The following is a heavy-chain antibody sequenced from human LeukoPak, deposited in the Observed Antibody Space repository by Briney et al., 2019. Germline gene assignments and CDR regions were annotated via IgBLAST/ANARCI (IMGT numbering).Heavy chain of an antibody. CDR2: IYYSGST. CDR1: GGSISSSSYY. V-gene: IGHV4-39*01. CDR3: ARPSSYGYWFFDY. D-gene: IGHD5-18*01. Sequence: SETLSLTCTVSGGSISSSSYYWGWIRQPPGKGLEWIGSIYYSGSTYYNPSLKSRVTISVDTSKNQFSLKLSSVTAADTAVYYCARPSSYGYWFFDYWGQGTLVTVSS. J-gene: IGHJ4*02.